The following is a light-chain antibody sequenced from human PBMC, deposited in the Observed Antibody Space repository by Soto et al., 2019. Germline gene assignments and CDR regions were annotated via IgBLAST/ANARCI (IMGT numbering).Light chain of an antibody. V-gene: IGLV2-14*01. CDR1: SNDVGSYNY. J-gene: IGLJ1*01. CDR3: SSYTTTNTYL. CDR2: EVT. Sequence: QSALTQPASVSGSPGQSITISCTGTSNDVGSYNYVSWYQQHPGKAPKLMIFEVTNRPSGVSNRFSGSKSDNTASLTISGLQPEDEADYYCSSYTTTNTYLFGSGTKSPS.